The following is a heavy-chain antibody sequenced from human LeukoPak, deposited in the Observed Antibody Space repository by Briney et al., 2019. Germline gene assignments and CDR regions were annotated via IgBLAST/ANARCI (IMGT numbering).Heavy chain of an antibody. CDR2: IYYSGST. Sequence: SETLSLTSTVSGGSISSSSYYWGWIRQPPGKGLEWIGTIYYSGSTYYNPSLKSRVTISVDTSKNQFSLKLSSVTAADTAVYYCAGRFLEWLLDYWGQGTLVTVSS. CDR3: AGRFLEWLLDY. V-gene: IGHV4-39*01. J-gene: IGHJ4*02. D-gene: IGHD3-3*01. CDR1: GGSISSSSYY.